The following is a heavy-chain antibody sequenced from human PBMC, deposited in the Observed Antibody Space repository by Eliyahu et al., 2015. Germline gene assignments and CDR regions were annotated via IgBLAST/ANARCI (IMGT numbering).Heavy chain of an antibody. CDR3: ARERVFWSGYYNWFDP. V-gene: IGHV4-34*01. Sequence: QVQLQQWGAGLLKPSETLSLXXAVYGGSFXGYYWGWLRQPPGKGLEWIGEINHSGSTNYNPSLKSRVTISVDTSKNQFSLKLSSVTAADTAVYYCARERVFWSGYYNWFDPWGQGTLVTVSS. D-gene: IGHD3-3*01. CDR1: GGSFXGYY. J-gene: IGHJ5*02. CDR2: INHSGST.